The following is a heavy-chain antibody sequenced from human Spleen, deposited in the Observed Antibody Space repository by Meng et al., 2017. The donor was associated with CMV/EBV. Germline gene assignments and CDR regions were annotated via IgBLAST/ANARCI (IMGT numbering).Heavy chain of an antibody. V-gene: IGHV4-4*02. Sequence: SGGSISSSDWWSWVRQPPGKGLEWIGEIYHGGSTNYNPSLKSRVTISVDKSKNQFSLKLSSVTAADTAVYYCARDTYTSDTRWFDPWGQGTLVTVSS. D-gene: IGHD6-19*01. CDR2: IYHGGST. J-gene: IGHJ5*02. CDR3: ARDTYTSDTRWFDP. CDR1: GGSISSSDW.